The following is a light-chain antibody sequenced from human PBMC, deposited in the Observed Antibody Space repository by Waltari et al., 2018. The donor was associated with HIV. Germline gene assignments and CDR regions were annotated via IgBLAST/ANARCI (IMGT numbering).Light chain of an antibody. J-gene: IGKJ1*01. CDR3: QQYHDWPT. V-gene: IGKV3-15*01. CDR1: QCVSSN. Sequence: IVMTQSPAALSVSPGGRVTLSCRASQCVSSNVAWSQQKPGQPSRLLIYGAITRATGVPGRLSGSGSGTAFTLSSDGLQSDDFGLYYCQQYHDWPTFGQGTKGEI. CDR2: GAI.